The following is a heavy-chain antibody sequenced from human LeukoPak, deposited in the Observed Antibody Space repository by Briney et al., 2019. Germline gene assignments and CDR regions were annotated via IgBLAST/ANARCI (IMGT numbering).Heavy chain of an antibody. V-gene: IGHV1-69*05. CDR3: ARNGIVGATGIFDY. J-gene: IGHJ4*02. CDR1: GGTSSSYA. D-gene: IGHD1-26*01. Sequence: ASVKVSCKASGGTSSSYAISWVRQAPGQGLEWMGGIIPIFGTANSAQKFQGRVTITTDESTRTAYMELSSLRSEDTAVYYCARNGIVGATGIFDYWGPGTLVTVSS. CDR2: IIPIFGTA.